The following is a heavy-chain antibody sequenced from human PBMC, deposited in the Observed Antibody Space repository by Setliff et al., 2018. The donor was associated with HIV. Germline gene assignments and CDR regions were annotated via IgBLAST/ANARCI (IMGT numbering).Heavy chain of an antibody. Sequence: SVKVSCKASGGTFSSYAISWVRQAPGQGLEWMGGIIPIFNTANYAQKFQGRVTITADESTSTAYMELSSLRSEDTAVFYCATDPQAGKFVPPPMMNWFDPWGQGTLVTVSS. CDR2: IIPIFNTA. CDR1: GGTFSSYA. D-gene: IGHD3-16*01. J-gene: IGHJ5*02. V-gene: IGHV1-69*13. CDR3: ATDPQAGKFVPPPMMNWFDP.